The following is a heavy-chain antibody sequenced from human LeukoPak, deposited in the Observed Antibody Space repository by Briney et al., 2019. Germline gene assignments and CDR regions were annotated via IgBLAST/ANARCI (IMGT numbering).Heavy chain of an antibody. J-gene: IGHJ4*02. CDR3: AREVRELPTDRYFDY. Sequence: ASVKVSCKASGGTFSSYAISWVRQAPGQGLEWMGGIIPIFGTANYAQKFQGRVTITADESTSTAYMELSSLRSEDTAAYYCAREVRELPTDRYFDYWGQGTLVTVSS. CDR2: IIPIFGTA. D-gene: IGHD1-26*01. CDR1: GGTFSSYA. V-gene: IGHV1-69*13.